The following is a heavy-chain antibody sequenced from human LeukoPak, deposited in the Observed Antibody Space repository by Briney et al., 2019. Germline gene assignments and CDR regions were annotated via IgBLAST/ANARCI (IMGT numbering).Heavy chain of an antibody. CDR2: ISDNGSHM. V-gene: IGHV3-48*03. CDR3: PRGGSFGY. D-gene: IGHD3-10*01. Sequence: SVRLSCAASGFTFSSYEMNWVREAPGKGLEWVSKISDNGSHMYYADSVKGRFTISRDNAKNTLYLQLNSLRAEDPAVYYWPRGGSFGYWGQGTLVTVSS. CDR1: GFTFSSYE. J-gene: IGHJ4*02.